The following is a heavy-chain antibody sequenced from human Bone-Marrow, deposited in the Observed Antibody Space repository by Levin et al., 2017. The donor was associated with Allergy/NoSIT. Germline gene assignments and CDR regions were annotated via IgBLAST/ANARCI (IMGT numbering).Heavy chain of an antibody. J-gene: IGHJ4*02. V-gene: IGHV3-23*01. CDR3: AKTSQQLDMVFDY. CDR2: ISGSDYQT. D-gene: IGHD2-2*03. CDR1: GFTFSTYA. Sequence: GESLKISCAASGFTFSTYAMAWVRQAPGKRLEWVSTISGSDYQTYYPDSVKGRFTISRDDSNNKLYLQMNSLRPEDTATYYCAKTSQQLDMVFDYWGQGTLVTVSS.